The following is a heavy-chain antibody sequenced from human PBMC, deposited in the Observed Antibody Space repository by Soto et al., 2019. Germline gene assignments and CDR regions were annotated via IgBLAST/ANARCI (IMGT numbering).Heavy chain of an antibody. CDR3: AKLSLGASTIKDYYYYGMDV. CDR2: LSGPGDT. V-gene: IGHV3-23*01. J-gene: IGHJ6*02. Sequence: GSLRLSSAACGFTFTNYAMSWVRQAPGKGLEWVSGLSGPGDTYYADSVKGRFTISRDNSKNTLYLQMSSLRAEDTAVYYCAKLSLGASTIKDYYYYGMDVWGQGTTVTVSS. CDR1: GFTFTNYA. D-gene: IGHD1-26*01.